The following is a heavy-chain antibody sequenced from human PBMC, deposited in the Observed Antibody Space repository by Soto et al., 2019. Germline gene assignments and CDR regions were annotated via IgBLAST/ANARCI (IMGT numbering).Heavy chain of an antibody. V-gene: IGHV4-39*01. J-gene: IGHJ3*02. CDR2: IYYSGST. Sequence: QLQLQESGPGLVKPSETLSLTCTVSGGSISSSCYYWGWIRQPPGKGLEWIGSIYYSGSTYYNPSRKSRVTISVDTSKNQFSLKLSSVTAADTAVDYGARHNWGKGDAFDIWGQGTMVTVSS. CDR1: GGSISSSCYY. CDR3: ARHNWGKGDAFDI. D-gene: IGHD3-16*01.